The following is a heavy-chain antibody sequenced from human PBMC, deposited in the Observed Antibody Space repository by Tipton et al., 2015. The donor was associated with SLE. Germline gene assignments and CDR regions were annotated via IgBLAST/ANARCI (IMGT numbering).Heavy chain of an antibody. Sequence: LRLSCAASGFTFGDYYMSWIRQPPGKGLEWIGEINHRGSTNYNPSLKSRVTISVDTSKKQLSLKLTSVTAADTAVYFCASRGGGGSHFDYWGQGTLVSVSS. CDR1: GFTFGDYY. D-gene: IGHD3-16*01. CDR2: INHRGST. CDR3: ASRGGGGSHFDY. V-gene: IGHV4-34*01. J-gene: IGHJ4*02.